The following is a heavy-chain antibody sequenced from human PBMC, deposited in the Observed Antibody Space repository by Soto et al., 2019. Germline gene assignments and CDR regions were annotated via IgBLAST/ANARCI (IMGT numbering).Heavy chain of an antibody. V-gene: IGHV3-15*01. J-gene: IGHJ4*02. Sequence: GGSLRLSCAASGFTFINAWMSWGRQAPGKGLEWVGRIKSKTDGGTTDYAAPVKGRFTISRDDSKNTLYLQMNSLKTEDTAVYYCTTLPGYSASDYWGQGTLVTVSS. CDR2: IKSKTDGGTT. CDR3: TTLPGYSASDY. D-gene: IGHD5-12*01. CDR1: GFTFINAW.